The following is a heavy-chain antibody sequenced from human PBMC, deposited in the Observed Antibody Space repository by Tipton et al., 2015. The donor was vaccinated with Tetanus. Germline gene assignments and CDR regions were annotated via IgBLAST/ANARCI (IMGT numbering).Heavy chain of an antibody. D-gene: IGHD1-26*01. Sequence: SLRLSCAASGFTFSTFTFTNAWMSWVRQAPGKGLEWVGRVKSKLDGGAIDYAAPMEGRFILSRDDSKNTVYLQMNSLKPEHTAGYSRAPPGPWASGGESWGRGTLVSASS. CDR1: GFTFSTFTFTNAW. J-gene: IGHJ4*02. CDR2: VKSKLDGGAI. CDR3: APPGPWASGGES. V-gene: IGHV3-15*01.